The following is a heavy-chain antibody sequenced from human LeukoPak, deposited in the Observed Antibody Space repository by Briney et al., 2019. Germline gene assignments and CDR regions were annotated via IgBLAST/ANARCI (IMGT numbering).Heavy chain of an antibody. J-gene: IGHJ6*03. D-gene: IGHD6-13*01. V-gene: IGHV3-53*01. CDR2: IYSGGST. CDR3: ARWVTAAGKSYYYYYYYMDV. CDR1: GFTVSSNY. Sequence: GSLRLSCAASGFTVSSNYMSWVRQAPGKGLEWVSVIYSGGSTYHADSVKGRFTISRDNSKNTLYLQMNSLRAEDTAVYYCARWVTAAGKSYYYYYYYMDVWGKGTTVTVSS.